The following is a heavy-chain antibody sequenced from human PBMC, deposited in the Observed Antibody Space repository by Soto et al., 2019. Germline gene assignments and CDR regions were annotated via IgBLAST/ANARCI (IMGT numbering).Heavy chain of an antibody. CDR3: ARDGYGSGSYYNPFDY. V-gene: IGHV3-33*01. CDR1: GFTFSSYG. CDR2: IWYDGSNK. J-gene: IGHJ4*02. Sequence: QVQLVESGGGVVQPGRSLRLSCAASGFTFSSYGMHWVRQAPGKGLEWVAVIWYDGSNKYYADSVKGRFTITRDNSKNTLYLEMNGLRAEDPAVYYCARDGYGSGSYYNPFDYWGQGTLVTVSS. D-gene: IGHD3-10*01.